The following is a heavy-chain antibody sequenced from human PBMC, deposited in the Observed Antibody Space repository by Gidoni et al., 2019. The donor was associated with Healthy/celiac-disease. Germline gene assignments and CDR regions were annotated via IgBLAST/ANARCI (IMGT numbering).Heavy chain of an antibody. V-gene: IGHV4-34*01. CDR1: GGSFSGYY. CDR2: INHSGST. D-gene: IGHD6-6*01. Sequence: QVQLQQWGAGLLKPSETLSLTCAVHGGSFSGYYWSWVRQPPGKGLEWIGEINHSGSTNYNPSLTIRVTISVDTSKNQFSLKLSSVTAADTAVYYCARGAYLKQLGATYFDYWGQGTLVTVSS. J-gene: IGHJ4*02. CDR3: ARGAYLKQLGATYFDY.